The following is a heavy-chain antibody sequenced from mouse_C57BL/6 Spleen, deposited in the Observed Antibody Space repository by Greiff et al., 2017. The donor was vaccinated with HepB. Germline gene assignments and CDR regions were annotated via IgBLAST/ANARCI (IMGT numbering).Heavy chain of an antibody. Sequence: EVQRVESGPELVKPGASVKISCKASGYSFTGYYMNWVKQSPEKSLEWIGEINPSTGGTTYNQKFKAKATLTVDKSSSTAYMQLKSLTSEDSAVYYCGTHEGSWYFDVWGTGTTVTVSS. CDR3: GTHEGSWYFDV. CDR2: INPSTGGT. V-gene: IGHV1-42*01. J-gene: IGHJ1*03. CDR1: GYSFTGYY.